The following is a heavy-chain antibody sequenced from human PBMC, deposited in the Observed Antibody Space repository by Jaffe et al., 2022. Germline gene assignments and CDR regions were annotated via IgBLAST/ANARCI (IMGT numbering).Heavy chain of an antibody. V-gene: IGHV3-9*01. CDR3: AKDGSPVVPAARADSNWFDP. CDR2: ISWNSGSI. Sequence: EVQLVESGGGLVQPGRSLRLSCAASGFTFDDYAMHWVRQAPGKGLEWVSGISWNSGSIGYADSVKGRFTISRDNAKNSLYLQMNSLRAEDTALYYCAKDGSPVVPAARADSNWFDPWGQGTLVTVSS. CDR1: GFTFDDYA. J-gene: IGHJ5*02. D-gene: IGHD2-2*01.